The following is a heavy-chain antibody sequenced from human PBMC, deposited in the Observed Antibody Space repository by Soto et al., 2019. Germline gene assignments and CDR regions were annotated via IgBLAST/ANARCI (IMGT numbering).Heavy chain of an antibody. CDR2: LNPNTGNT. CDR1: GYTFTSYD. CDR3: ARGRVVFQNWFDP. J-gene: IGHJ5*02. Sequence: QVQLVQSGAEVKKPGASMKVSCKASGYTFTSYDISWVRQATGQGLEWMGWLNPNTGNTGYAQKFQDRVTMPSNISIRTAYMELSSLRSEDTAVYYSARGRVVFQNWFDPWGQGTLVTVSS. V-gene: IGHV1-8*01. D-gene: IGHD2-15*01.